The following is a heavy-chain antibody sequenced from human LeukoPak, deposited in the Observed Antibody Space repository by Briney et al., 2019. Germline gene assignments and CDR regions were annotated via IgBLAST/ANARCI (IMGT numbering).Heavy chain of an antibody. CDR3: GTTEHDSGDY. J-gene: IGHJ4*02. D-gene: IGHD6-25*01. CDR2: VYPSGST. V-gene: IGHV4-4*02. Sequence: SETLSLTCTVSGDSISNSNWWTWIRQPPGKGLEWIGEVYPSGSTNYSPSLKSRVTISVDKSKNQFSLTLSSVTAADTAVYFCGTTEHDSGDYWGQGTLVTVSS. CDR1: GDSISNSNW.